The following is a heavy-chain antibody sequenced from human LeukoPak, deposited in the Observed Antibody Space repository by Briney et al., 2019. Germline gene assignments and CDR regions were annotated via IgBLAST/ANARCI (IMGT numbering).Heavy chain of an antibody. CDR3: ARDAAAMARRIDY. CDR2: ISSSSSYI. J-gene: IGHJ4*02. V-gene: IGHV3-21*01. Sequence: PGGSLRLSCAASGFTFSSYSMNWVRQAPGEGLEWVSSISSSSSYIYYADSVKGRFTISRDNAKNSLYLQMNSLRAEDTAVYYCARDAAAMARRIDYWGQGTLVTVSS. CDR1: GFTFSSYS. D-gene: IGHD2-2*01.